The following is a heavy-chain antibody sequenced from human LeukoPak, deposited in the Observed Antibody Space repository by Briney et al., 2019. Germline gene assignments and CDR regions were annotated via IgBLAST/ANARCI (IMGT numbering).Heavy chain of an antibody. CDR3: ARTYGDYSSYYYYYYLDV. CDR2: IDWDDDK. CDR1: GFSLSTSGMG. D-gene: IGHD4-17*01. V-gene: IGHV2-70*11. J-gene: IGHJ6*03. Sequence: SGPTLVNPTQTLTLTCTFSGFSLSTSGMGVSWIRQPPGKALEWLARIDWDDDKYYSTSLKTRLTISKDTSKNQVVLTMTNMDPVDTGTHYCARTYGDYSSYYYYYYLDVWGKGTTVTISS.